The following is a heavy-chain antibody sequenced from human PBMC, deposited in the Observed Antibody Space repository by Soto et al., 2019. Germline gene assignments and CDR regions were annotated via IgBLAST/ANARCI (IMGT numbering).Heavy chain of an antibody. CDR3: AKDGYFQH. Sequence: EVQLVESGGGLVQPGRSLRLSCAASGFTLDDYAMHWVRQAPGKGLEWVSGISWNSGSIGYADSVKGRFTISRDNAKNSLYLQMNSLRAEDTALYYCAKDGYFQHWGQGTLVTVSS. CDR2: ISWNSGSI. CDR1: GFTLDDYA. J-gene: IGHJ1*01. V-gene: IGHV3-9*01.